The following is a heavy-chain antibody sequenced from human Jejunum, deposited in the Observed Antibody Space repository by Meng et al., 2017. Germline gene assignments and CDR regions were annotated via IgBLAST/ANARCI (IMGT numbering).Heavy chain of an antibody. CDR1: GYTFSDYT. CDR3: VRETWDTVLAPRASSFDL. Sequence: QVQLVQSGAEVKNSGASVKVSCRAAGYTFSDYTIHWLRQDPGQRLEWMGWGNTGNGNTQYAQNFRGRTTITRETSTNTAYMELSSLRSEDTAMYYCVRETWDTVLAPRASSFDLWGQGTLVTVSS. D-gene: IGHD2-15*01. J-gene: IGHJ4*02. CDR2: GNTGNGNT. V-gene: IGHV1-3*04.